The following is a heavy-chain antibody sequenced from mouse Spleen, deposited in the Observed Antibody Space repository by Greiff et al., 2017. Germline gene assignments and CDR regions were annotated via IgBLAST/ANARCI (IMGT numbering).Heavy chain of an antibody. V-gene: IGHV5-4*01. J-gene: IGHJ2*01. CDR1: GFTFSSYA. CDR2: ISDGGSYT. Sequence: EVKLVESGGGLVKPGGSLKLSCAASGFTFSSYAMSWVRQTPEKRLEWVATISDGGSYTYYPDNVKGRFTISRDNAKNNLYLQMSHLKSEDTAMYYCARDDGTRGDYFDYWGQGTTLTVSS. D-gene: IGHD3-3*01. CDR3: ARDDGTRGDYFDY.